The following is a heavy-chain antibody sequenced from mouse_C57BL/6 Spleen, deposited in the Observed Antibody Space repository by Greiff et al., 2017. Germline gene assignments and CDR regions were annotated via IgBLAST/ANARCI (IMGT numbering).Heavy chain of an antibody. CDR2: IYPGDGDT. CDR3: ARDGSSWGYFDV. CDR1: GYAFSSYW. V-gene: IGHV1-80*01. J-gene: IGHJ1*03. D-gene: IGHD1-1*01. Sequence: QVHVKQSGAELVKPGASVKISCKASGYAFSSYWMNWVKQRPGKGLEWIGQIYPGDGDTNYNGKFKGKATLTADKSSSTAYMQLSSLTSEDSAVYFCARDGSSWGYFDVWGTGTTVTVSS.